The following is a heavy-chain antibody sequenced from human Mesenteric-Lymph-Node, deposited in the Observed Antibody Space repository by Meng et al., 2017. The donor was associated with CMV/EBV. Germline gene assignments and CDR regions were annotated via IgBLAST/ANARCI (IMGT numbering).Heavy chain of an antibody. Sequence: GESLKISCAASGFTFRNYVMNWVRQAPGKGLEWVSYISSSSSTIYYADSVKGRFTISRDNAKNSLYLQMNSLRAEDTAVYYCARDLGSGSWDYYYGMDVWGQGTTVTVSS. CDR1: GFTFRNYV. CDR3: ARDLGSGSWDYYYGMDV. D-gene: IGHD3-10*02. V-gene: IGHV3-48*04. CDR2: ISSSSSTI. J-gene: IGHJ6*02.